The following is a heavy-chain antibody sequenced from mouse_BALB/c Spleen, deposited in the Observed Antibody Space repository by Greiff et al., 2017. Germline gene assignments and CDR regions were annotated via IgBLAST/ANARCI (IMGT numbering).Heavy chain of an antibody. V-gene: IGHV1-80*01. CDR1: GYAFSSYW. D-gene: IGHD1-1*01. Sequence: VKLMESGAELVRPGSSVKISCKASGYAFSSYWMNWVKQRPGQGLEWIGQIYPGDGDTNYNGKFKGKATLTADKSSSTAYMQLSSLTSEDSAVYFCANDYYGSKAYWGQGTLVTVSA. J-gene: IGHJ3*01. CDR3: ANDYYGSKAY. CDR2: IYPGDGDT.